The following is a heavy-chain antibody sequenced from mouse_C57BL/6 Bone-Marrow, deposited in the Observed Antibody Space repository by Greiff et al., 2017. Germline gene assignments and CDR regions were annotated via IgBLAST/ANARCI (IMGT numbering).Heavy chain of an antibody. V-gene: IGHV1-5*01. CDR2: LYPGNSDT. J-gene: IGHJ1*03. CDR3: TLYDGVPFDV. CDR1: GYTFTSYW. D-gene: IGHD2-3*01. Sequence: EVKLVESGTVLARPGASVKMSCKTSGYTFTSYWMHWVKQRPGQGLEWIGALYPGNSDTSYNQQFKGKAKLTAVTSASTAYMELSSLTNEDSAVYYCTLYDGVPFDVWGTGTTVTVSS.